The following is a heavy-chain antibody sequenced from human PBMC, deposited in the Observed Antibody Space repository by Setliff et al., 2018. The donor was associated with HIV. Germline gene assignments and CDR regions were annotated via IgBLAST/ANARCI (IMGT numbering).Heavy chain of an antibody. CDR1: GDSVSGYY. J-gene: IGHJ3*02. Sequence: PSETLSLTCAVSGDSVSGYYWSWIRQPAGRGLEWIGRVHNSAGSNCNPSLKSRVTMSVDTAKNQLSLRLTAVSAADTAVYYCARDRIEVLADSPHDVFDIWGRGIMVTVSS. D-gene: IGHD3-22*01. CDR3: ARDRIEVLADSPHDVFDI. CDR2: VHNSAGS. V-gene: IGHV4-4*07.